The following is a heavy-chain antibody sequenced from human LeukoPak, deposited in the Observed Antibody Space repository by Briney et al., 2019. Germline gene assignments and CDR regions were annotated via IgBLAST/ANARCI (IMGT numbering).Heavy chain of an antibody. Sequence: SVKVSCKASGGTFSSYAISWVRQAPGQGLEWMGGIIPIFGTANYAQKFQGRVTITADESMSTAYMELSSLRSEDTAVYYCASPSRYSSGWYQSEYFQHWGQGTLVTVSS. CDR1: GGTFSSYA. CDR2: IIPIFGTA. J-gene: IGHJ1*01. CDR3: ASPSRYSSGWYQSEYFQH. V-gene: IGHV1-69*13. D-gene: IGHD6-19*01.